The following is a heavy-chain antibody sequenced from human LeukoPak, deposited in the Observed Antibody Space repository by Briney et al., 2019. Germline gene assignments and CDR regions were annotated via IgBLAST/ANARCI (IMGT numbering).Heavy chain of an antibody. CDR2: FDPEDGET. Sequence: ASVTVSFKVSGYTLTELSMHWVRQAPGKGLEWMGGFDPEDGETIYAQKFQGRVTMTEDTSTDTAYMELSSLRSEDTAVYYCATDYDSSGYYYVGAFDIWGQGTMVTVSS. V-gene: IGHV1-24*01. CDR3: ATDYDSSGYYYVGAFDI. J-gene: IGHJ3*02. CDR1: GYTLTELS. D-gene: IGHD3-22*01.